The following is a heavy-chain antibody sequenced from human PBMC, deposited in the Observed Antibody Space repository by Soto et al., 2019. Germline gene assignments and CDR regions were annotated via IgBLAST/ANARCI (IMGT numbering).Heavy chain of an antibody. V-gene: IGHV4-34*01. CDR3: ARVERGTATTVVDAFDI. Sequence: QVQLQQWGAGLLKPSETLSLTCAVFGGSVNSGNYYWSWIRQPPGKGLEWIGEMSHSGGTHFNPSRKSRVTTSVDTSKNQFSLKMSSVAAADTALYYCARVERGTATTVVDAFDIWGPGTMVTVSS. CDR1: GGSVNSGNYY. J-gene: IGHJ3*02. D-gene: IGHD1-1*01. CDR2: MSHSGGT.